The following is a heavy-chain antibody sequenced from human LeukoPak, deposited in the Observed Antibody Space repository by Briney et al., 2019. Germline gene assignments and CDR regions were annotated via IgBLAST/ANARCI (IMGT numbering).Heavy chain of an antibody. J-gene: IGHJ6*02. Sequence: GGSLRLSCAASGFTFSNAWMSWVRQAPGEGLEWVGRIKSKTDGGTTDYAAPVKGRFTISRDDSKNTLYLQMNSLKTEDTAVYYCTTDTYNWNDDYYYYGMDVWGQGTTVTVSS. V-gene: IGHV3-15*01. D-gene: IGHD1-1*01. CDR3: TTDTYNWNDDYYYYGMDV. CDR2: IKSKTDGGTT. CDR1: GFTFSNAW.